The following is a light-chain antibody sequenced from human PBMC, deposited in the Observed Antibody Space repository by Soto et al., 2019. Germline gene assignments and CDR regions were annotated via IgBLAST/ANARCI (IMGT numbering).Light chain of an antibody. J-gene: IGKJ1*01. Sequence: DIQITQSPSSLSASVGDRVTITCRASQGISNYLAWYQQTQGKAPKLLIYKASTLKSGVPSRFRGSGSGTEFTLTISRLQPDDFETYYCQHYNSYSEAFGQGTKVDI. CDR1: QGISNY. CDR3: QHYNSYSEA. V-gene: IGKV1-5*03. CDR2: KAS.